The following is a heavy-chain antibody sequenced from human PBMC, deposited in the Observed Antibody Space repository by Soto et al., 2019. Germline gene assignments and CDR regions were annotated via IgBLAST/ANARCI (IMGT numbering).Heavy chain of an antibody. V-gene: IGHV1-2*02. D-gene: IGHD4-17*01. CDR3: ARLRPPKYGDYTPSDY. CDR1: GYTFTGYY. CDR2: INPNSGGT. Sequence: GASVKVSCKASGYTFTGYYMHWVRQAPGQGLEWMGWINPNSGGTNYAQKFQGRVTMTRDTSISTAYMELSRLRSDDTAVYYCARLRPPKYGDYTPSDYWGQGTLVTVSS. J-gene: IGHJ4*02.